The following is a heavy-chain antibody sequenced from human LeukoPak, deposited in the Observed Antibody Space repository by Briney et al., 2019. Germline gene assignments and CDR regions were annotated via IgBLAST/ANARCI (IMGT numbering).Heavy chain of an antibody. J-gene: IGHJ4*02. CDR3: ARRGEDMDTFDY. CDR1: GYSFTSYW. Sequence: GESRKISCKDSGYSFTSYWIGWVRQMPGKGLEWMGIIYPGDSDTRYSPSFQGQVTISADKSINTAYLQWSSLKASDTAIYYCARRGEDMDTFDYWGQGTLVTVSS. V-gene: IGHV5-51*01. CDR2: IYPGDSDT. D-gene: IGHD2-15*01.